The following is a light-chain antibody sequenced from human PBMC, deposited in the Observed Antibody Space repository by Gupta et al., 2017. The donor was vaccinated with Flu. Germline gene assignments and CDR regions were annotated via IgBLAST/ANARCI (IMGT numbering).Light chain of an antibody. CDR2: GAA. Sequence: EIVLTQSPGTLSMSPGDGVTLSCRASQSLSSSFLAWYQQKPGQPPKLLLYGAATRATGIPDRCSGGGSGTDFTLTISNLEPEDFAVYYCQQYQSSPQTFGQGTKVEI. CDR3: QQYQSSPQT. V-gene: IGKV3-20*01. J-gene: IGKJ1*01. CDR1: QSLSSSF.